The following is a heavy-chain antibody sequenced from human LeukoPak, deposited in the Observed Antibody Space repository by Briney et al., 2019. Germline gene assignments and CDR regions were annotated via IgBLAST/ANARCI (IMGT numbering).Heavy chain of an antibody. CDR1: GGSISSYY. Sequence: SETLSLTCTVSGGSISSYYWSWIRQPPGKGLEWIGYIYYSGSTNYNPPLKSRVTISVDTSKNQFSLKLSSVTAADTAVYYCARVRGIQLRYYYYMDVWGKGTTVTISS. V-gene: IGHV4-59*01. D-gene: IGHD5-18*01. CDR3: ARVRGIQLRYYYYMDV. CDR2: IYYSGST. J-gene: IGHJ6*03.